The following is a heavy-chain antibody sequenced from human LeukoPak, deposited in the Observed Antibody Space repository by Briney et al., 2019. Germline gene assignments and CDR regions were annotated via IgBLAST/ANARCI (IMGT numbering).Heavy chain of an antibody. CDR3: AKAMIVVVPGDY. J-gene: IGHJ4*02. D-gene: IGHD3-22*01. V-gene: IGHV3-23*01. Sequence: GGSLRLSCAASGFTFSNYWMHWVRQAPGKGLEWVSAIRSSGGSTYYADSVKGRFTISRDNSKNTLYLQMNSLRAEDTAVYYCAKAMIVVVPGDYWGQGTQVAVSS. CDR1: GFTFSNYW. CDR2: IRSSGGST.